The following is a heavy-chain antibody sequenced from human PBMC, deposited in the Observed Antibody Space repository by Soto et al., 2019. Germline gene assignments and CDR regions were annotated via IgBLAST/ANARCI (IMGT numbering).Heavy chain of an antibody. Sequence: GGSLSLSCAASGFTFSRYSMNWVRQAQGKGLEWVSSISSSSSYIYYADSVKGRFTISRDNAKNSLYLQMNSLRAEDTAVYYCEREGGTWVGGACDMLGEGTMLPVSS. J-gene: IGHJ3*02. CDR2: ISSSSSYI. CDR3: EREGGTWVGGACDM. V-gene: IGHV3-21*01. D-gene: IGHD3-16*01. CDR1: GFTFSRYS.